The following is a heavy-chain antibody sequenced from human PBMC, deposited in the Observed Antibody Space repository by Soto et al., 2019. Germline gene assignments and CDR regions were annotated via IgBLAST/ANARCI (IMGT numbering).Heavy chain of an antibody. CDR3: ASKLTFGSSSDY. V-gene: IGHV3-23*01. J-gene: IGHJ4*02. D-gene: IGHD3-10*01. CDR2: IGGSGAPT. CDR1: GFTFSDYA. Sequence: GGSLRLSCAASGFTFSDYAMNWVRQAPGKGLEWVSTIGGSGAPTYYADSVRGRFTISRDNSKNTLYLQMNSLRDEDTAVYFCASKLTFGSSSDYWGQGTLVTVSS.